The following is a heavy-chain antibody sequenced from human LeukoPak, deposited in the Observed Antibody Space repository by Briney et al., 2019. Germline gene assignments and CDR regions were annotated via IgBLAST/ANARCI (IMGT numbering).Heavy chain of an antibody. CDR3: ARHFFPAVYYYYMDV. CDR1: GDSISSYY. V-gene: IGHV4-59*08. J-gene: IGHJ6*03. CDR2: IFYSGST. D-gene: IGHD3-3*01. Sequence: SETLSLTCTVSGDSISSYYWTWIRQPPGKGLEWIGYIFYSGSTNYNPSLKSRVTISVDTSKNQFSLKLSSVTAVDTAVYYCARHFFPAVYYYYMDVWGKGTTVTVSS.